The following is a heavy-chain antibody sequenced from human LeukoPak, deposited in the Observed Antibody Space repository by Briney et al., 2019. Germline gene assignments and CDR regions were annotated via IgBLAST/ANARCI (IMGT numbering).Heavy chain of an antibody. CDR1: GYTLTELS. D-gene: IGHD3-10*01. Sequence: GASVKVSCKVSGYTLTELSMHWVRQAPGKGLEWMGGFDPEDGETIYAQKFQGGVTMTEDTSTDTAYMELSSLRSEDTAVYYCAAPSQTYYYGSGSYYHFDYWGQGTLVTVSS. CDR3: AAPSQTYYYGSGSYYHFDY. V-gene: IGHV1-24*01. J-gene: IGHJ4*02. CDR2: FDPEDGET.